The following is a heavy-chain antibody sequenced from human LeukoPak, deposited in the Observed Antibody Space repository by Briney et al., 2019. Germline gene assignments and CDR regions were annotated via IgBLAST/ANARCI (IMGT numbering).Heavy chain of an antibody. D-gene: IGHD6-13*01. V-gene: IGHV1-8*01. CDR3: ARGPKGAAAGTRNWFDP. CDR2: MNPNSGNT. J-gene: IGHJ5*02. CDR1: GYTFTSYD. Sequence: ASVTVSCKASGYTFTSYDINWVRQATGQGLEWMGWMNPNSGNTGYAQKFQGRVTMTRNTPISTAHMELSSLRSEDTAVYYCARGPKGAAAGTRNWFDPWGQGTLVTVSS.